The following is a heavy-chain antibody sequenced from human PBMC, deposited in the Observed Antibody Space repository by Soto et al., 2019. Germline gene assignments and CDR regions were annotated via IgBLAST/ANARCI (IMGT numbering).Heavy chain of an antibody. Sequence: PSETLSLTCAVYGGSFSGYYWSWIRQPPGKGLEWIGEINHSGSTNYNPSLKSRVTISVDTSKNQFSLKLSSVTAADTAVYYCARMGSRASPIVLMVYAITQGWFDPWGQGTLVTVSS. J-gene: IGHJ5*02. D-gene: IGHD2-8*01. CDR1: GGSFSGYY. CDR3: ARMGSRASPIVLMVYAITQGWFDP. CDR2: INHSGST. V-gene: IGHV4-34*01.